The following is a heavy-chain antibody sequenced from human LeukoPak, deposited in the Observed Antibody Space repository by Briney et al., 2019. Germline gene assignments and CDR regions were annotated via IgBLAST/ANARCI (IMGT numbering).Heavy chain of an antibody. CDR1: GYTFTGYY. J-gene: IGHJ4*02. D-gene: IGHD4-17*01. CDR2: MNPNSGNT. V-gene: IGHV1-8*02. Sequence: ASVKVSCKASGYTFTGYYMHWVRQAPGQGLEWMGWMNPNSGNTGYAQKFQGRVTMTTDTSTSTAYMELRSLRSDDTAVYYCARGEASTVTLGDWGYWGQGTLVTVSS. CDR3: ARGEASTVTLGDWGY.